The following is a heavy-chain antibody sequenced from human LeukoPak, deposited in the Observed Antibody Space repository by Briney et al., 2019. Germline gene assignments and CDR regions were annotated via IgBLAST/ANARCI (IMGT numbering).Heavy chain of an antibody. J-gene: IGHJ4*02. CDR2: ISYDGSNK. CDR3: ASETLFDY. CDR1: GFTFSSYA. Sequence: PGGSLRLSCAASGFTFSSYAMHWVRQAPGKGLEWVAVISYDGSNKYYADSVKGRFTISRDNSKNTLYLQMNSLRAEDTAVYYCASETLFDYWGQGTLVTVSS. V-gene: IGHV3-30*04.